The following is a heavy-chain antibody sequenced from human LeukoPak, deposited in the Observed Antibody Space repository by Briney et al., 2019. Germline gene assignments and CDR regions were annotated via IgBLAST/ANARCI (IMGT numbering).Heavy chain of an antibody. D-gene: IGHD6-6*01. Sequence: ASVKVSCKASGYTFTGYYMHWVRQAPGQGLEWMGWINPNSGGTNYAQKFQGRVTMTRDTSTSTVYMELSSLRSEDTAVYYCARDPTHSSLDFDYWGQGTLVTVSS. CDR3: ARDPTHSSLDFDY. V-gene: IGHV1-2*02. CDR2: INPNSGGT. CDR1: GYTFTGYY. J-gene: IGHJ4*02.